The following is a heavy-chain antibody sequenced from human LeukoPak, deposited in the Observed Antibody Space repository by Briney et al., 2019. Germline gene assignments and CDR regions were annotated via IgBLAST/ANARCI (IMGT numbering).Heavy chain of an antibody. Sequence: EASVKVSCKASGYSFIDYYLHWVRQAPGQGLEWMGWINPNSGATRHAQNFQGRVTMTRDTSINTAYMELSRLTSDDTAVYFCTRDPPNQLLPRDNWFDPWGQGTLVTVSS. CDR3: TRDPPNQLLPRDNWFDP. J-gene: IGHJ5*02. V-gene: IGHV1-2*02. CDR1: GYSFIDYY. CDR2: INPNSGAT. D-gene: IGHD2-2*01.